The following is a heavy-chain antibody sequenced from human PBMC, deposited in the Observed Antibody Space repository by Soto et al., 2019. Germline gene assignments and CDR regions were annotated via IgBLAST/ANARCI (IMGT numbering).Heavy chain of an antibody. D-gene: IGHD3-3*01. V-gene: IGHV3-30*18. CDR2: ISSDGSNK. Sequence: GGSLRLSCAASGFTFSSYGMHWVRQAPGKGLEWVAVISSDGSNKYYADSVKGLLTISRDNSKNTQYLQMNSLRAEDTAVYYCAKSYDFWSGYYLDYWGQGTLVTVSS. CDR3: AKSYDFWSGYYLDY. J-gene: IGHJ4*02. CDR1: GFTFSSYG.